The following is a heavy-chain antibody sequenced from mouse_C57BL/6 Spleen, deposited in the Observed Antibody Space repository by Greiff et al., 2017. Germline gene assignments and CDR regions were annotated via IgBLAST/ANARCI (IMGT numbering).Heavy chain of an antibody. Sequence: VQLMQSGPELVKPGASVKIPCKASGYTFTDYNMDWVKQSHGKSLEWIGDINPNNGGTIYNQKFKGKATLTVDKSSSTAYMELRSLTSEDTAVYYCARPRTGGNYAMDYWGQGTSVTVSS. CDR1: GYTFTDYN. CDR3: ARPRTGGNYAMDY. D-gene: IGHD4-1*01. CDR2: INPNNGGT. V-gene: IGHV1-18*01. J-gene: IGHJ4*01.